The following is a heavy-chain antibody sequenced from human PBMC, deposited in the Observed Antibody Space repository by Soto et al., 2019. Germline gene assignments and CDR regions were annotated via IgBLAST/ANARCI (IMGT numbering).Heavy chain of an antibody. CDR2: ISSSSGTI. J-gene: IGHJ4*02. Sequence: GGSLRLSCAASGFTFSSYSMTWVRQSPGKGLEWLSYISSSSGTIYYANSVKGRFTISRDNAKNSLYLQMNSLRDEDTAVYYCARDRNWNYNFDYWGQGTLVTVSS. D-gene: IGHD1-7*01. CDR1: GFTFSSYS. V-gene: IGHV3-48*02. CDR3: ARDRNWNYNFDY.